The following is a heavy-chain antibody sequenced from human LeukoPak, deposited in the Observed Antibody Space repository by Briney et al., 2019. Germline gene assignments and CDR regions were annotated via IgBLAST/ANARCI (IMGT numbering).Heavy chain of an antibody. CDR1: GVTLSNYA. J-gene: IGHJ4*02. CDR3: AKSVAVAGTGNY. V-gene: IGHV3-23*01. Sequence: GGSLRLSCVASGVTLSNYAMSWARQAPGKGLEWVSGISSSGSGGNTYYADSVKGRFTISRDNSKNTLYLQMNSLRAEDTAVYYCAKSVAVAGTGNYWGQGTLVTVSS. D-gene: IGHD6-19*01. CDR2: ISSSGSGGNT.